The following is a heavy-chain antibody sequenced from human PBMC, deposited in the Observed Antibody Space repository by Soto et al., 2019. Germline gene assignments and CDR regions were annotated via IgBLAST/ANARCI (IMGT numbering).Heavy chain of an antibody. CDR3: ARDYYDSSGYYYPHY. CDR1: GGSVCSGGYA. D-gene: IGHD3-22*01. CDR2: IYHSGST. Sequence: SETPSISCAVCGGSVCSGGYAGSWIQQPPGKGLEWIGYIYHSGSTYYNPSLKSRVTISVDTSKNQFSLKLSSVNAADTAVYYCARDYYDSSGYYYPHYWGQGTLVTVSS. J-gene: IGHJ4*02. V-gene: IGHV4-30-2*05.